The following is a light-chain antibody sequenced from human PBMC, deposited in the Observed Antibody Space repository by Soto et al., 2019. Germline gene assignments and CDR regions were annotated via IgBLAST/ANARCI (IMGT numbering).Light chain of an antibody. Sequence: DIVMTQSPATLSVSAGDRAILSCRASQFIGANLAWYQQRTGQPPRLLIYDASSRATGIADRFSGSGSGRDFTLTISSRQSEDVAVYYCQQYNNWPPWTFGEGTRVEIK. J-gene: IGKJ1*01. CDR1: QFIGAN. V-gene: IGKV3-15*01. CDR2: DAS. CDR3: QQYNNWPPWT.